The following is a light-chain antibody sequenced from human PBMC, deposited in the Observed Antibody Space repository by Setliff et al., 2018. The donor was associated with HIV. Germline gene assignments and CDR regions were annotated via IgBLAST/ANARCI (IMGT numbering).Light chain of an antibody. CDR1: SSNIGAGYD. V-gene: IGLV1-40*01. J-gene: IGLJ1*01. CDR3: QSYDYRLDGSRV. CDR2: GNN. Sequence: QSALTQPPSVSGAPGRRVTISCTGSSSNIGAGYDVHWYQQLPGTAPKLLIYGNNNRPSGVPDRFSGSNSGTAASLAINGLQAEDEADYYCQSYDYRLDGSRVFGTGTKVTVL.